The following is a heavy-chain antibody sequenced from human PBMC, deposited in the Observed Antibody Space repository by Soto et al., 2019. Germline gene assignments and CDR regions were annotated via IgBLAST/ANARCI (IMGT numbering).Heavy chain of an antibody. CDR1: GGSISSYY. Sequence: PSETLSLTCTVSGGSISSYYWSWIRQAPGKGLEWIGYIHFSGSTKYNPSLNSRVTTSIDTSNNQFSLKVTSVTAADTAVYYCARQYSNEFDYWGQGTLVTVSS. J-gene: IGHJ4*02. V-gene: IGHV4-59*08. D-gene: IGHD1-26*01. CDR2: IHFSGST. CDR3: ARQYSNEFDY.